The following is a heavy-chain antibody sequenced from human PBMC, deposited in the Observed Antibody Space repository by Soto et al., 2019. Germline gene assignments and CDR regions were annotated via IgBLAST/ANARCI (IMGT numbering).Heavy chain of an antibody. CDR3: ASVSGRGWFGEGYVYFDY. V-gene: IGHV3-30*03. CDR2: ISYDGSNK. D-gene: IGHD3-10*01. CDR1: GFTFSSYG. J-gene: IGHJ4*02. Sequence: QVQLVESGGGVVQPGRSLRLSCAASGFTFSSYGMHWVRQAPGKGLEWVAVISYDGSNKYYADSVKGRFTISRDNSKYTLYLQMNSLRAEDSAVYYSASVSGRGWFGEGYVYFDYWGQGTLVTVSS.